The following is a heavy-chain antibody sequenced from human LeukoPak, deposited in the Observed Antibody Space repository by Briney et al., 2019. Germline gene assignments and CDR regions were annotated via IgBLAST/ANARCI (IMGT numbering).Heavy chain of an antibody. CDR2: IYYSGST. D-gene: IGHD3-10*01. V-gene: IGHV4-59*01. J-gene: IGHJ4*02. Sequence: SETLSLTCTVSGGSISSYYWSWLRQPPGKGLKWVGYIYYSGSTNYNPSLKSRVTISVDTSKNQFSLKLSSVTAADTAVYYCARVNTMVRGVSPLDYWGQGTLVTVSS. CDR1: GGSISSYY. CDR3: ARVNTMVRGVSPLDY.